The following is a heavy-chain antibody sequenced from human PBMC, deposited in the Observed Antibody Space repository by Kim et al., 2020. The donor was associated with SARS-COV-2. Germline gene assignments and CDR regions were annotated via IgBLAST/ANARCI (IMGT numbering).Heavy chain of an antibody. J-gene: IGHJ6*02. CDR1: GFTFSSYS. CDR2: ISSSSSYI. D-gene: IGHD3-3*01. CDR3: ARASRVGPSYDFWSGYYDSEYYYYYGMDV. V-gene: IGHV3-21*01. Sequence: GGSLRLSCAASGFTFSSYSMNWVRQAPGKGLEWVSSISSSSSYIYYADSVKGRFTISRDNAKNSLYLQMNSLRAEDTAVYYCARASRVGPSYDFWSGYYDSEYYYYYGMDVWGQGTTVTVSS.